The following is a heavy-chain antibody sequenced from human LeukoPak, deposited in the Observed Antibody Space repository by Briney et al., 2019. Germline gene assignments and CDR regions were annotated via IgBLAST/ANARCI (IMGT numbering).Heavy chain of an antibody. CDR3: ARPETEYCTNGVCYTFDY. J-gene: IGHJ4*02. CDR1: GFTFSSYA. Sequence: GGSLRLSCAASGFTFSSYAMHWVRQVPGKGLEWVAVISYDGSNKYYADSVKGRFTISRDNSKNTLYLQMNSLRAEDTAVYYCARPETEYCTNGVCYTFDYWGQGTLVTVSS. V-gene: IGHV3-30-3*01. CDR2: ISYDGSNK. D-gene: IGHD2-8*01.